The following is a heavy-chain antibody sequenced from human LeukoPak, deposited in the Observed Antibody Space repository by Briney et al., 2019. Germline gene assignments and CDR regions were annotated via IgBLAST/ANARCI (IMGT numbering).Heavy chain of an antibody. CDR1: IYSLITYG. CDR3: ATAESTSWPGFDY. D-gene: IGHD6-13*01. V-gene: IGHV1-18*01. J-gene: IGHJ4*02. CDR2: INAYNGHT. Sequence: ASVKVSFQASIYSLITYGISGRRQAPGQGLEWMGWINAYNGHTKYDQKLHGRVTMIIDRYTSIAYMELRSLRSDDTAVYYCATAESTSWPGFDYWGQGTLVTVSS.